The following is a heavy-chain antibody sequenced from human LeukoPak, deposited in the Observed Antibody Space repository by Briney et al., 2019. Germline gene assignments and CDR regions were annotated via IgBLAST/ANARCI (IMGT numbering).Heavy chain of an antibody. CDR2: TYYRSTWKS. J-gene: IGHJ4*02. CDR1: GDSVSNDVAT. CDR3: VRDGYWAF. D-gene: IGHD2-8*02. V-gene: IGHV6-1*01. Sequence: SQTLSLTCAISGDSVSNDVATWNWIRQSPSRGLEWLGRTYYRSTWKSTYRASLQSRLTITADTSKNQFSLQLKSVTPEDTAIYYCVRDGYWAFWGQGTLVTVSS.